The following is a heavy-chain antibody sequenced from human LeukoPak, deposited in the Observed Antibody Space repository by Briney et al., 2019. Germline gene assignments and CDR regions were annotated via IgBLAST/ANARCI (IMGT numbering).Heavy chain of an antibody. V-gene: IGHV3-21*01. CDR1: GFTFSSYS. D-gene: IGHD6-19*01. Sequence: PGGSLRLSCAASGFTFSSYSMNWVRQAPGKGLEWVSSISSSSSYIYYADSVKGRFTISRDNAKNSLYLQMNSLRAEDTAVCYCASVPPSIAVAGTDDYWGQGTLVTVSS. J-gene: IGHJ4*02. CDR2: ISSSSSYI. CDR3: ASVPPSIAVAGTDDY.